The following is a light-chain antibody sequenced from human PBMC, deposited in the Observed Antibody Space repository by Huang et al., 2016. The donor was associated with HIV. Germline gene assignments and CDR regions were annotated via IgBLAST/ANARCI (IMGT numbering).Light chain of an antibody. CDR1: QIISRY. J-gene: IGKJ2*01. V-gene: IGKV1-39*01. CDR2: GAS. Sequence: DIQMTQSPSSLSASIGDRVIITCRASQIISRYLNWYQQMSGKAPKLLIYGASSLQGGFPSRFSGSGSGTDFTLTLSGLQSEDSATYYCQQSYRSPRTFGQGTMLEI. CDR3: QQSYRSPRT.